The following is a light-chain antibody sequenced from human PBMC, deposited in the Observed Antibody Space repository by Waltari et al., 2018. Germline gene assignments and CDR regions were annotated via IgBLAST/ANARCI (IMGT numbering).Light chain of an antibody. CDR1: QSVSSN. J-gene: IGKJ1*01. Sequence: EIVMTQSPATLSVSPGERATLSCRDSQSVSSNLAWYQQKPGQAPRLLIYSASTRATGIPARFSGSGSGTEFTLTISSLQSEDFAVYYCQQYNNWPQTFGQGTKVEIK. CDR2: SAS. V-gene: IGKV3-15*01. CDR3: QQYNNWPQT.